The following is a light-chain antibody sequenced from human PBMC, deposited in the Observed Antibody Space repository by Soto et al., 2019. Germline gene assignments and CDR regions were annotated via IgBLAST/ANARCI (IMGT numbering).Light chain of an antibody. J-gene: IGKJ2*01. Sequence: EIVMTQSPATLSVSPGERATLSCRASQSVSDNLAWYQQKPGQAPRLLIYGASTRATGIPARLSGSGAGTEFTLTISSLQSEDFAVSYCQQSNNWPYTFGQGTKVDIK. CDR1: QSVSDN. V-gene: IGKV3-15*01. CDR3: QQSNNWPYT. CDR2: GAS.